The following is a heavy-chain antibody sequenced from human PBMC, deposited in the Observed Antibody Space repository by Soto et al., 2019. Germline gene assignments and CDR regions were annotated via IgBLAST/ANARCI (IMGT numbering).Heavy chain of an antibody. Sequence: QVQLQQWGAGLLKPSETLSLTCAVYGGSFSGYYWSWIRQPPGKGLEWIGEINHSGSTNYNPSLKSRVTISVDTSKNQFSLKLSSVTAADTAVYYCARGSQYYDILTGKRSFDYWGQGTLVTVSS. CDR3: ARGSQYYDILTGKRSFDY. J-gene: IGHJ4*02. V-gene: IGHV4-34*01. CDR2: INHSGST. D-gene: IGHD3-9*01. CDR1: GGSFSGYY.